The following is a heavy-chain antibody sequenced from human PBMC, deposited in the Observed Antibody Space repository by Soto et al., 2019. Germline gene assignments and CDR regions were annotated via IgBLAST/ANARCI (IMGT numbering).Heavy chain of an antibody. J-gene: IGHJ6*01. CDR1: GGSISSGGYY. V-gene: IGHV4-31*03. D-gene: IGHD6-19*01. CDR3: ARNGGGYSSGWYLPSYYYYYYGMDV. CDR2: IYYSGST. Sequence: KPSETLSLTCTVSGGSISSGGYYWSWIRQHPGKGLEWIGYIYYSGSTYYNPSLKSRVTISVDTSKNQFYLKLSSVTAADTAVYYCARNGGGYSSGWYLPSYYYYYYGMDVWGQGTTVTVSP.